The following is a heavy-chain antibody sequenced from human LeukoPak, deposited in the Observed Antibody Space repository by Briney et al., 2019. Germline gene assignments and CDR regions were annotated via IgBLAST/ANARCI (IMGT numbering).Heavy chain of an antibody. CDR2: IYTSGST. Sequence: SQALSLTCTVSGGSIGSGSYYWSWIRQPAGKGLEWIGRIYTSGSTNYNPSLKSRVTMSADTSKNQFSLKLTSVTAADTAVYYCGREPAGVFLVDYWGQGILVIVSS. V-gene: IGHV4-61*02. D-gene: IGHD3-3*01. J-gene: IGHJ4*02. CDR1: GGSIGSGSYY. CDR3: GREPAGVFLVDY.